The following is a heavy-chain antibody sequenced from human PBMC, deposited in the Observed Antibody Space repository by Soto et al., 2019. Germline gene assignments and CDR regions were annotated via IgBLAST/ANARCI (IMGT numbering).Heavy chain of an antibody. D-gene: IGHD3-10*01. V-gene: IGHV3-23*01. CDR3: AKDNGNYGSGSFSH. CDR1: GFTFGSYA. Sequence: GGSLRLSCAASGFTFGSYAMSWVRQAPGKGLEWVSLISGTGDSSEYANSVKGRFTISRDYSKTTVFLQMNSLRAEDTGVYFCAKDNGNYGSGSFSHWGQGTLVTVSS. J-gene: IGHJ4*02. CDR2: ISGTGDSS.